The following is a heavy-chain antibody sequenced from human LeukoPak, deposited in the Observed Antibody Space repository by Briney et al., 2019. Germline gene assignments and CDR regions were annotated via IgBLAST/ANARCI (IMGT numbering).Heavy chain of an antibody. V-gene: IGHV4-59*01. CDR1: GGSISNYY. D-gene: IGHD1-7*01. CDR3: ARTIKTGNYYWFDP. Sequence: PSETLSLTCTVSGGSISNYYWNWIRQPPGEGLEWIGFISYPGNTNYNPSLKSRVTVIVATSKNQFSLKVTSLTAADTAVYYCARTIKTGNYYWFDPWGQGTLVTVSS. J-gene: IGHJ5*02. CDR2: ISYPGNT.